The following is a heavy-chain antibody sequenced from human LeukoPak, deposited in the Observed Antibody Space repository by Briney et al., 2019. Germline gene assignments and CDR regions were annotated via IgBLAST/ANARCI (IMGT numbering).Heavy chain of an antibody. J-gene: IGHJ4*02. V-gene: IGHV3-49*04. D-gene: IGHD3-10*01. Sequence: GGSLRLSCTASGFTFGDYAMSWVRQAPGKGLEWVGFIRSKAYGGTTEYAASVKGRFTISRDDSKSIAYLQMNSLKTEDAAVYYCTRDGRKYGSGSYFALGYFDYWGQGTLVTVSS. CDR3: TRDGRKYGSGSYFALGYFDY. CDR1: GFTFGDYA. CDR2: IRSKAYGGTT.